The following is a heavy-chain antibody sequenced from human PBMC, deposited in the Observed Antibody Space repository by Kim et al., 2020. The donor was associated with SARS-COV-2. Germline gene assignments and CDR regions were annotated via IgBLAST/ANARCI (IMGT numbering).Heavy chain of an antibody. J-gene: IGHJ5*02. CDR2: INHSGST. CDR1: GGSFSGYY. D-gene: IGHD1-20*01. Sequence: SETLSLTCAVYGGSFSGYYWSWIRQPPGKGLEWIGEINHSGSTNYNPSLKSRVTISVDTSKNQCSLKLSSVTAADTAVYYCARGRSTSLRGRYNWNNDGSRYNWFDPWGQGTLVTVSS. CDR3: ARGRSTSLRGRYNWNNDGSRYNWFDP. V-gene: IGHV4-34*01.